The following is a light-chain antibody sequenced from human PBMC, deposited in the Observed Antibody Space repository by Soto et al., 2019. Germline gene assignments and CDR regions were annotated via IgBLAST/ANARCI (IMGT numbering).Light chain of an antibody. CDR3: AAWDDNLNGPL. Sequence: QSVLTQPPSASVTPGQRVTISCSGDVSNIGTNSVHWYQHLPGTAPKLVIYADSQRPSGVPDRFSGSKSGTSASLAISGLQSEDDADYLCAAWDDNLNGPLFGTGTRSPS. CDR2: ADS. J-gene: IGLJ1*01. CDR1: VSNIGTNS. V-gene: IGLV1-44*01.